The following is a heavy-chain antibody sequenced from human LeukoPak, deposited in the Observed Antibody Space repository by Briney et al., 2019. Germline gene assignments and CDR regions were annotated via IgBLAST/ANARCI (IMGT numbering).Heavy chain of an antibody. CDR2: IYDSGNT. CDR1: GGSVSSWH. D-gene: IGHD6-19*01. Sequence: SETLSLTCTVSGGSVSSWHRRWIRQPPGKGLEWIGYIYDSGNTNYNPSLKGRVTTSIDTSKNQFSLRLTSVTAADTATYYCARETSLTGYASGLGFNYWGQGILVTVSS. J-gene: IGHJ4*02. CDR3: ARETSLTGYASGLGFNY. V-gene: IGHV4-59*02.